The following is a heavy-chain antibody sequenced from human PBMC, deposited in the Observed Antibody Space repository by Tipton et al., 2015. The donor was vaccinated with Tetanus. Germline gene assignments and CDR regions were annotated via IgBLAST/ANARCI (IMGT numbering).Heavy chain of an antibody. J-gene: IGHJ4*02. Sequence: SLRLSCEASGFIFSDYYMSWIRQAPGKGLEWISYITESDSTIYYADSVKGRFTISRDDAKSSVYLQRNYLSAQDTAVYYCARGIWTGSYTHFDYWGQGIQVTVSS. V-gene: IGHV3-11*01. D-gene: IGHD3/OR15-3a*01. CDR2: ITESDSTI. CDR3: ARGIWTGSYTHFDY. CDR1: GFIFSDYY.